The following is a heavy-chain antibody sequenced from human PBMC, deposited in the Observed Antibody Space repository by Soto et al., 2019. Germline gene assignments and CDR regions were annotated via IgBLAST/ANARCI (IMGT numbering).Heavy chain of an antibody. CDR2: ISYDGSNK. D-gene: IGHD5-12*01. V-gene: IGHV3-30*18. CDR3: AKGQLSYIVATIWDY. CDR1: GFTFSSYG. Sequence: QVQLVESGGGVVQPGRSLRLSCAASGFTFSSYGMHWVRQAPGKGLEWVAVISYDGSNKYYADSVKGRFTISRDNSKNTLYLQMNSLRAEDTAVYYCAKGQLSYIVATIWDYWGQGTLVTVSS. J-gene: IGHJ4*02.